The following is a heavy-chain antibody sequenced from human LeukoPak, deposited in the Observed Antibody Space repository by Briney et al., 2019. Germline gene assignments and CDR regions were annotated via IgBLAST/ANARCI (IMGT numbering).Heavy chain of an antibody. V-gene: IGHV3-11*04. D-gene: IGHD2-2*01. CDR1: EFTFNDYS. Sequence: PGGSLRLSCAASEFTFNDYSMSWIRQAPGKGLEWISYISSRGSTVYYADSVKGRFTISKDSARNAVYLQMNSLRAEDTAVYYCARNRHCTSASCYVPPRVDYWGQGTLVTVSS. J-gene: IGHJ4*02. CDR3: ARNRHCTSASCYVPPRVDY. CDR2: ISSRGSTV.